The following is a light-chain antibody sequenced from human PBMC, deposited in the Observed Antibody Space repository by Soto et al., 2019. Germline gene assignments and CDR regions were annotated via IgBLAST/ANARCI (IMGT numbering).Light chain of an antibody. J-gene: IGKJ1*01. CDR1: QSVGSTY. V-gene: IGKV3-20*01. Sequence: EIVLTQSPGTLSLPPGERATLSCRASQSVGSTYLAWYQQKPGQAPRLLIYDASSRATGIPDRFSGSGSGTDFTLTISRLEPEDFAVYYCQQYGDSPWTFGQGTKVDIK. CDR3: QQYGDSPWT. CDR2: DAS.